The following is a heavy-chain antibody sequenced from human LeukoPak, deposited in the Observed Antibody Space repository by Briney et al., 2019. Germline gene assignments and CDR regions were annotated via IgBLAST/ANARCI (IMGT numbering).Heavy chain of an antibody. CDR2: IYYSGST. CDR1: GFTFSSYA. J-gene: IGHJ4*02. V-gene: IGHV4-59*08. CDR3: ASLEMATMDFDY. Sequence: NAGGSLRLSCAASGFTFSSYAMSWIRQPPGKGLEWIGYIYYSGSTNYNPSLKSRVTISVDTSKNQFSLKLSSVTAADTTVYYCASLEMATMDFDYWGQGTLVTVSS. D-gene: IGHD5-24*01.